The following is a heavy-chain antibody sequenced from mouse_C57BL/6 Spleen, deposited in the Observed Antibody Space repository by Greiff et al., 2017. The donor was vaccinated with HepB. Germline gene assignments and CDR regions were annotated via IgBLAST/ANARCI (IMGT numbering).Heavy chain of an antibody. J-gene: IGHJ2*01. CDR1: GYAFSSSW. Sequence: VKLQESGPELVKPGASVKISCKASGYAFSSSWMNWVKQRPGKGLEWIGRIYPGDGDTNYNGKFKGKATLTADKSSSTAYMQLSSLTSEDSAVYVCARELGRGYFDYWGQGTTLTVSS. V-gene: IGHV1-82*01. CDR2: IYPGDGDT. D-gene: IGHD4-1*01. CDR3: ARELGRGYFDY.